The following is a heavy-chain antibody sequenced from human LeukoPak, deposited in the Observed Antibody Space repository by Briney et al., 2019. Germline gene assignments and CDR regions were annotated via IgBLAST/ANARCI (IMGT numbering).Heavy chain of an antibody. CDR2: ISGSGGST. CDR1: GFTFSSYE. CDR3: AKDSHWILFDD. J-gene: IGHJ4*02. V-gene: IGHV3-23*01. Sequence: GGSLRLSCAASGFTFSSYEMNWVRQAPGKGLEWVSAISGSGGSTYYADSVKGRFTISRDNSKNTLYLQMNSLRAEDTAVYYCAKDSHWILFDDWGQGTLVTVSS. D-gene: IGHD2-2*03.